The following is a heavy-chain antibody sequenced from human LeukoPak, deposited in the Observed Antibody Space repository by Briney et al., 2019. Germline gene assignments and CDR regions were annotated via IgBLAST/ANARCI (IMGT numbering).Heavy chain of an antibody. V-gene: IGHV3-30*02. D-gene: IGHD3-3*01. CDR3: ARATYYDFWSGYYTGRYSYYYYYMDV. CDR2: IRYDGSNK. Sequence: GGSLRLSCAASGFTFSSYGMYWVRQAPGKGLEWVAFIRYDGSNKYYADSVKGRFTISRDNSKNTLYLQMNSLRAEDTAVYYCARATYYDFWSGYYTGRYSYYYYYMDVWGKGTTVTVSS. J-gene: IGHJ6*03. CDR1: GFTFSSYG.